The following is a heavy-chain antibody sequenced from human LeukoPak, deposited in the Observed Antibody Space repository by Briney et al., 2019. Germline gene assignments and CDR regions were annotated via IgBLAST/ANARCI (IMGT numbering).Heavy chain of an antibody. Sequence: TPSETLSLTCTVSGGSISSSSNYWAWIRQPPGKGLEWIGSIYHTGNTYYNPSLRSRVTVSVDTSKSQFSLSLRSVTAADTAVYYCARVNGVGYFDFWDYWGQGTLVTVSS. V-gene: IGHV4-39*01. D-gene: IGHD3/OR15-3a*01. CDR3: ARVNGVGYFDFWDY. J-gene: IGHJ4*02. CDR2: IYHTGNT. CDR1: GGSISSSSNY.